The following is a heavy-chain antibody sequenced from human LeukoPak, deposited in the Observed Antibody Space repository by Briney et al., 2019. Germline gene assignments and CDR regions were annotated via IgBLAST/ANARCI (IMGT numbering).Heavy chain of an antibody. CDR2: ISSTTSYI. CDR1: GFTFSSYS. J-gene: IGHJ4*02. Sequence: GGSLRLSCAASGFTFSSYSMNRVRQAPGKGLAWVSSISSTTSYINYADSVRGRFTISRDNAKNSLYLQMNSLRAEDTAVYYCARSLTAAAGNLGYWGQGTLITVSS. CDR3: ARSLTAAAGNLGY. D-gene: IGHD6-13*01. V-gene: IGHV3-21*01.